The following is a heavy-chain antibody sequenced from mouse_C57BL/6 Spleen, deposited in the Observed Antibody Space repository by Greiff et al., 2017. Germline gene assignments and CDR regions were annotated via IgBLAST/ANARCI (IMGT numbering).Heavy chain of an antibody. CDR2: INPNNGGT. CDR1: GYTFTDYY. J-gene: IGHJ1*03. D-gene: IGHD1-1*01. Sequence: EVQLQQSGPELVKPGASVKISCKASGYTFTDYYMNWVKQSHGKSLEWIGDINPNNGGTSYNQKFKGKATLTVDKSSSTAYMELRSLTSEDSAVYYCAPLITTVGRYFDVWGTGTTVTVSS. V-gene: IGHV1-26*01. CDR3: APLITTVGRYFDV.